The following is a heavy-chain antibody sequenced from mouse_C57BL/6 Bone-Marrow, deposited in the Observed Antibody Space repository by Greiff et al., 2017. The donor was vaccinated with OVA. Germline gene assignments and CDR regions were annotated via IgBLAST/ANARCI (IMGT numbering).Heavy chain of an antibody. J-gene: IGHJ1*03. CDR2: INPYNGGT. Sequence: VQLQQSGPVLVKPGASVKMSCKASGYTFTDYYMNWVKQSHGKSLEWIGVINPYNGGTSYNQKFKGKATLTVDKSSSTAYMELNSLTSEDSAVYYCARKRIYYGSSSYWYVDVWGTGTTVTVSS. CDR1: GYTFTDYY. V-gene: IGHV1-19*01. D-gene: IGHD1-1*01. CDR3: ARKRIYYGSSSYWYVDV.